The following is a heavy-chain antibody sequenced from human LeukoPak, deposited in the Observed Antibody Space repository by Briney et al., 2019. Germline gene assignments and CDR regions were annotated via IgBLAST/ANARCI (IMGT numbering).Heavy chain of an antibody. CDR2: IHDTRGT. V-gene: IGHV4-59*01. D-gene: IGHD6-13*01. J-gene: IGHJ5*02. CDR1: GGSMKNYY. CDR3: AGGIGYATSPADH. Sequence: NPSETLSLTCTVSGGSMKNYYWSWIRQPPGKGLEWIGYIHDTRGTNYNPYLKSRVTMSLDTSKNHFSLSLNSVTAADTAVYFCAGGIGYATSPADHLGQGTLVIVSS.